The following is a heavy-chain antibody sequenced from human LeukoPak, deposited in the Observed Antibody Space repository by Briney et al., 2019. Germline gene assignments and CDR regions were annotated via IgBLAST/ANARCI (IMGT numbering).Heavy chain of an antibody. D-gene: IGHD3-10*01. CDR2: IWYDGSNK. J-gene: IGHJ4*02. CDR3: AKGSGGSGSFYNHFDC. V-gene: IGHV3-30*02. CDR1: GYTFSSYG. Sequence: GGSLRLSCAASGYTFSSYGMHWVRQAPGKGLEWVAVIWYDGSNKYYADSVKGRFTISRDNSKNTLSLQMNSLRTEDTAVFYCAKGSGGSGSFYNHFDCWGQGTLVTVSS.